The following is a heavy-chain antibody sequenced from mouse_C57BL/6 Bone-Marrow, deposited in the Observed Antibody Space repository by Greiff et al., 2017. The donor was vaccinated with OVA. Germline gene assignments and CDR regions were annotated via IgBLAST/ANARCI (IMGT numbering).Heavy chain of an antibody. Sequence: VQLQQSGPVLVKPGASVKMSCKASGYTFTDYYMNWVKPSHGKSLEWIGVINPYTGGTSYNQKFTGKATLTVDKSSSTAYMELNSLTSEDSAVYYCAVYYDSFDYWGQGTTLTVSS. D-gene: IGHD2-4*01. CDR2: INPYTGGT. CDR3: AVYYDSFDY. J-gene: IGHJ2*01. V-gene: IGHV1-19*01. CDR1: GYTFTDYY.